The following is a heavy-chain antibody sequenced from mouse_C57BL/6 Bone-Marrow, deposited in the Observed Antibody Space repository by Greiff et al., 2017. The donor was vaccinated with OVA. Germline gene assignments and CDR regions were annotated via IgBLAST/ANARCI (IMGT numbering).Heavy chain of an antibody. CDR3: ARSGSYSTRGDYAMDY. V-gene: IGHV8-12*01. D-gene: IGHD2-12*01. CDR2: IYWDDDK. Sequence: QVPLKVSGPGILQSSPTLSLTCSFSGFSLNTSNMGVSWIRQPSGKGLEWLAHIYWDDDKRYNPSLKSRLTISKHTSRNQVFLKITSVDTADTATYYCARSGSYSTRGDYAMDYWGQGTAVTVSS. J-gene: IGHJ4*01. CDR1: GFSLNTSNMG.